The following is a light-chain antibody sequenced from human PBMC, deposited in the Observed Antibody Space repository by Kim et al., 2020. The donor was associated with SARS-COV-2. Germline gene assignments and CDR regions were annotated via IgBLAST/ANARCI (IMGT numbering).Light chain of an antibody. CDR3: KHTNGFPRT. V-gene: IGKV1-12*01. CDR2: AAS. CDR1: QGISSW. Sequence: DIQMTQSPSSVSASVGDRVTITCPASQGISSWLDWYQQTPGKDPKLLIYAASSLQSGVPSTFSGSGTGTDFTLTFISLQPEESATDYCKHTNGFPRTFGQETKVDI. J-gene: IGKJ1*01.